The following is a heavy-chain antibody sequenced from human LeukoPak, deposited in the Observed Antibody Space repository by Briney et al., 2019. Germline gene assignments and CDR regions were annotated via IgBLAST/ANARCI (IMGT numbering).Heavy chain of an antibody. CDR3: VRDGYGSGKGFFDY. CDR1: GYTFTSYG. Sequence: ASVKVSCKASGYTFTSYGISWVRQAPGQGLEWMGWISAYDGNTNSAQKFQGRVIMTTDTSASTAYMELRSLRPDDTAVYYCVRDGYGSGKGFFDYWGQGTLVTVSS. CDR2: ISAYDGNT. J-gene: IGHJ4*02. V-gene: IGHV1-18*01. D-gene: IGHD3-10*01.